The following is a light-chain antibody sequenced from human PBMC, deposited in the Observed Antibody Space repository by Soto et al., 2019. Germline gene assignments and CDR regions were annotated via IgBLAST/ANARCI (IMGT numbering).Light chain of an antibody. J-gene: IGKJ1*01. CDR3: QQYNDWPRT. CDR1: QSVNSN. CDR2: GAS. Sequence: DIVMTQSPATLSVFPGERATLSCRASQSVNSNLAWYQQKPGKAPRLLIYGASPRATGIPDRFSGSGSGTEFTLTISSLQSEDLAVYYCQQYNDWPRTFGQGTRVEI. V-gene: IGKV3-15*01.